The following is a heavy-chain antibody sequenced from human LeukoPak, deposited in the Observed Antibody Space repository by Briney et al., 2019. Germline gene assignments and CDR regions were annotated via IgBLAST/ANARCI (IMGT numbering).Heavy chain of an antibody. CDR2: INPNSGGT. J-gene: IGHJ3*02. CDR1: GYTFTGYY. CDR3: ARLSDIVLMVYAAGAFDI. D-gene: IGHD2-8*01. Sequence: ASVKVSCKASGYTFTGYYMHWVRQAPGQGLEWMGWINPNSGGTKYAQKFQGRVTMTRDTSISTTYMELSRLRSDDTAVYYCARLSDIVLMVYAAGAFDIWGQGTMVTVSS. V-gene: IGHV1-2*02.